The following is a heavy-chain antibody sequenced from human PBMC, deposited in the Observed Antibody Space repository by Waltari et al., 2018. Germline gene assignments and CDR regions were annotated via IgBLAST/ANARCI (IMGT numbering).Heavy chain of an antibody. J-gene: IGHJ4*02. CDR3: AKAHSPSHGIAARSSPDY. D-gene: IGHD6-6*01. CDR1: GFTFDDYT. CDR2: ISWDGGST. Sequence: EVQLVESGGVVVQPGGSLRLSCAASGFTFDDYTMHWVRQAPGKGLEWVSLISWDGGSTYYADSVKGRFTISRDNSKNSLYLQMNSLRTEDTALYYCAKAHSPSHGIAARSSPDYWGQGTLVTVSS. V-gene: IGHV3-43*01.